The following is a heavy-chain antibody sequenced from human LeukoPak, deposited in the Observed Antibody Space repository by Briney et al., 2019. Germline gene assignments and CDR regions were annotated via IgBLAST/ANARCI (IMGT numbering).Heavy chain of an antibody. Sequence: ASVKVSCKASGYTFTSYYMHWVRQAPGQGLEWMGIINPSGGSTSYAQKFQGRVTMTRDMSTSTVYMELSRLRSEDTAVYYCARGYSSGWYDYWGQGTLVTVSS. J-gene: IGHJ4*02. CDR3: ARGYSSGWYDY. D-gene: IGHD6-19*01. CDR2: INPSGGST. CDR1: GYTFTSYY. V-gene: IGHV1-46*01.